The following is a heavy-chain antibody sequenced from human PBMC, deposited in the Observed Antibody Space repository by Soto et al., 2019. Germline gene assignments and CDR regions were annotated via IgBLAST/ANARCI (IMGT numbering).Heavy chain of an antibody. CDR2: ISGSGGST. D-gene: IGHD6-19*01. V-gene: IGHV3-23*01. J-gene: IGHJ4*02. Sequence: GGSLRLSCAASGFTFRSYAMNWVRQGPGKGLEWVSVISGSGGSTYYADSVKGRFTISRDNSKNTLYLQMNSLRAEDTAVYYCASRSSGWYFDYWGQGTLVTVSS. CDR3: ASRSSGWYFDY. CDR1: GFTFRSYA.